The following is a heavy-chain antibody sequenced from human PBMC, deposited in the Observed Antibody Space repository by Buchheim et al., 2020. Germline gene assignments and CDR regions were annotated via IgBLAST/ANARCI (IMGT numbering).Heavy chain of an antibody. CDR3: AGGSTGQGEYYYYGMDV. Sequence: EVQLVESGGGLVKPGGSLRLSCAASGFTFSSYSMNWVRQAPGKGLEWVSSISSSSSYIYYADSVKGRFTISSDNAKNSLYLQMNSLRAEDTAVYYCAGGSTGQGEYYYYGMDVWGQGTT. V-gene: IGHV3-21*01. CDR2: ISSSSSYI. D-gene: IGHD3-16*01. CDR1: GFTFSSYS. J-gene: IGHJ6*02.